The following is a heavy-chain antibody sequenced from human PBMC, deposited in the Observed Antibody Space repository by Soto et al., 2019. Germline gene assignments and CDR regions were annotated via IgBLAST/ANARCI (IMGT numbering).Heavy chain of an antibody. D-gene: IGHD3-22*01. CDR2: FYYSGST. V-gene: IGHV4-39*07. J-gene: IGHJ4*02. CDR1: GDFITNSLYY. CDR3: ARCLYKTYYYDSSGRPPLDYFDY. Sequence: KASETLSLTCTVSGDFITNSLYYWVWIRQPPGKGLEWIGSFYYSGSTHYNPSLKSRVTISVDTSKNQFSLKLSSVTAADTAVYYCARCLYKTYYYDSSGRPPLDYFDYWGQGTLVTVSS.